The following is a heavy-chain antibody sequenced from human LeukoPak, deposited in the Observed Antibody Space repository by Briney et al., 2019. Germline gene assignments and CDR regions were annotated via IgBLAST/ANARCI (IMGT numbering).Heavy chain of an antibody. CDR1: GFTFSGSA. CDR3: TRSVLLWFGESDY. J-gene: IGHJ4*02. V-gene: IGHV3-73*01. CDR2: IRSKANSYAT. Sequence: GGSLRLSCAASGFTFSGSAMHWVRQASGKGLEWVGRIRSKANSYATAYAASVKGRFTISRDDSKNTAYLQMHSLKTEDTAVYYCTRSVLLWFGESDYWGQGTLVTVSS. D-gene: IGHD3-10*01.